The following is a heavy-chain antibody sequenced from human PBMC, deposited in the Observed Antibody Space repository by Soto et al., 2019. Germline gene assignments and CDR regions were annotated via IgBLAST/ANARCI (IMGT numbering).Heavy chain of an antibody. CDR2: ISYDGSNK. CDR1: GFSFSNYG. Sequence: PGGSLRLPCAASGFSFSNYGMHWVRQAPGKGLEWVAVISYDGSNKYYADSVKGRFTISRDNSKNTLYLQMNSLRTEDTAVYYCARGEYYSYGLDVWGQGTTVT. J-gene: IGHJ6*02. CDR3: ARGEYYSYGLDV. V-gene: IGHV3-30*03.